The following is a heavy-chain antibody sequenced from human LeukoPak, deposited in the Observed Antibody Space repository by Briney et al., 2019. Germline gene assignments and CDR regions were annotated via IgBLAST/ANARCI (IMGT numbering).Heavy chain of an antibody. J-gene: IGHJ4*02. V-gene: IGHV3-48*04. D-gene: IGHD3/OR15-3a*01. Sequence: GGSLRLSCAASGFTFGTYTMNWLRQAPGKGLEWLSYIGGSSGPIYYADSVRGRFTISRYNAKHSLYLQIHSLRAEDAAVYYCARDKDWAFDYWGQGTLVTVSP. CDR3: ARDKDWAFDY. CDR2: IGGSSGPI. CDR1: GFTFGTYT.